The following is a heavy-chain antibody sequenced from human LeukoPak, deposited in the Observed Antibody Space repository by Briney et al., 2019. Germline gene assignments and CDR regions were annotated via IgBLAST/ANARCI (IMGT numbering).Heavy chain of an antibody. D-gene: IGHD6-19*01. CDR1: GYTFTSYA. CDR3: AILEFIRGYSSGWSSN. J-gene: IGHJ4*02. CDR2: INPNSGGT. V-gene: IGHV1-2*02. Sequence: RWASVKVSCKASGYTFTSYAMHWVRQAPGQGLEWMGWINPNSGGTNYAQKFQGRVTMTRDTSISTAYMELGRLRSDDTAVYYCAILEFIRGYSSGWSSNWGQGTLVTVSS.